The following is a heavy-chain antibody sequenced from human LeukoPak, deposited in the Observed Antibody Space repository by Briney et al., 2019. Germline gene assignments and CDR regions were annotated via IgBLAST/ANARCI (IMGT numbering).Heavy chain of an antibody. Sequence: MPSETLSLTCTVSGGSISSYYWSWIRQPAGKGLECIGRIYTSGSTNYNPSLKSRVTMSVDTSKNQFSLKLSSVTAADTAVYYCARVAYIWGSYFRNAFDIWGQGTMVTVSS. CDR3: ARVAYIWGSYFRNAFDI. CDR2: IYTSGST. V-gene: IGHV4-4*07. D-gene: IGHD3-16*01. J-gene: IGHJ3*02. CDR1: GGSISSYY.